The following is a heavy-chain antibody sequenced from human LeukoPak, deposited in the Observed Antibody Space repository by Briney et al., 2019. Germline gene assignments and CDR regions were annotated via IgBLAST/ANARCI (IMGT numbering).Heavy chain of an antibody. CDR2: ISYDGSNK. CDR3: ARDHMRRGDNWFDP. V-gene: IGHV3-30-3*01. J-gene: IGHJ5*02. D-gene: IGHD2-2*01. CDR1: GFTFSSYA. Sequence: GGSLRLSCAASGFTFSSYAMHWVRQAPGKGLEWVAVISYDGSNKYYADSVKGRFTISRDNSKNTLYLQMNSLRAEDTAVYYCARDHMRRGDNWFDPWGQGTLVTVSS.